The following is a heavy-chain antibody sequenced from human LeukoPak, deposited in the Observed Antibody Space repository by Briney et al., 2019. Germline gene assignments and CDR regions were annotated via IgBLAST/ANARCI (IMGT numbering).Heavy chain of an antibody. CDR1: GFTFSSYG. Sequence: PGGSLRLSCAASGFTFSSYGMHWVRQAPGKGLEWVAVIWYDGSNKYYADSVKGRFTISRDNSKNTLYLQMNSLRAEDTAVYYCAKDSDGYDYFDYWGQGTLVTVSS. J-gene: IGHJ4*02. CDR3: AKDSDGYDYFDY. D-gene: IGHD5-12*01. CDR2: IWYDGSNK. V-gene: IGHV3-30*02.